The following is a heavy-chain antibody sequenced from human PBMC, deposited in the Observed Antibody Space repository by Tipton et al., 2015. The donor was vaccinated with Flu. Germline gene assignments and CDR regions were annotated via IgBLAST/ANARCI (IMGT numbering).Heavy chain of an antibody. J-gene: IGHJ5*02. V-gene: IGHV4-38-2*02. D-gene: IGHD2-2*01. CDR1: GYDISTGYS. Sequence: GLVKPSETLSLTCIVSGYDISTGYSWGWIRQSPGKGLEWIGSVVRGGSTHYNPSLKSRVTILIDTSQNQFSLKLTSVTAADTAVYYCARHPSHYQQIFVWFDPWGQGTLVTVSS. CDR3: ARHPSHYQQIFVWFDP. CDR2: VVRGGST.